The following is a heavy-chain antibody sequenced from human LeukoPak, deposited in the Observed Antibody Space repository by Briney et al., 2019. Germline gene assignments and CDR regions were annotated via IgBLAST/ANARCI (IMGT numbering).Heavy chain of an antibody. D-gene: IGHD6-6*01. J-gene: IGHJ4*02. Sequence: GGSLRLSCAASGFTFNSYSMNWVRQAPGKGLEWVAVIWYDGSNKYYADSVKGRFTISRDNSKYTLYLQMNSLRAEDTAVYYCARGEYSRSSGFDYWGQGSLVTVSS. V-gene: IGHV3-33*08. CDR1: GFTFNSYS. CDR3: ARGEYSRSSGFDY. CDR2: IWYDGSNK.